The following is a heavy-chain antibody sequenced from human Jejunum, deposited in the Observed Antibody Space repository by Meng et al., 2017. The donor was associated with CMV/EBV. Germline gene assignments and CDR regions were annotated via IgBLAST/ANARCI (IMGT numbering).Heavy chain of an antibody. CDR1: HFTFTGDG. Sequence: QVQVWESGGVVKRPGGSVRVSCKASHFTFTGDGVGWFRQAPGQGLEWMAWLGARDGDTSHAPRFQGRVTVTADRPTATAYMELRNLRSDDTAVYYCSRGTPGRRYNDYWGQGTLVTVSS. CDR2: LGARDGDT. J-gene: IGHJ4*02. CDR3: SRGTPGRRYNDY. V-gene: IGHV1-18*01. D-gene: IGHD1-1*01.